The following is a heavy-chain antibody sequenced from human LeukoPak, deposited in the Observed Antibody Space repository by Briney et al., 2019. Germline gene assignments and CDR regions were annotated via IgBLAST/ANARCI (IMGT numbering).Heavy chain of an antibody. D-gene: IGHD6-13*01. J-gene: IGHJ5*02. V-gene: IGHV4-38-2*02. Sequence: PSETLSLTCTVSGYSISSGYYWGWIRQPPGKGLEWIGSIFHSGSTYYNPSLKSRVTISVDTSKNQFSLKLSSVTAADTAVYYCARTQQRLPFDPWGQGTLVTVSS. CDR3: ARTQQRLPFDP. CDR1: GYSISSGYY. CDR2: IFHSGST.